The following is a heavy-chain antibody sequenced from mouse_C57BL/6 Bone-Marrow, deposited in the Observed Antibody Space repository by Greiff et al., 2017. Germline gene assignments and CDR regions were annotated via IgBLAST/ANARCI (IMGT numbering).Heavy chain of an antibody. D-gene: IGHD2-12*01. V-gene: IGHV1-50*01. J-gene: IGHJ1*03. CDR2: IDPSGSYT. CDR3: ASSFYECYIDV. CDR1: GYTFTSYW. Sequence: VQLQQPGAELVKPGASVKLSCKASGYTFTSYWMQWVKQRPGQGLEWIGDIDPSGSYTNYNQTFKGKATLTVYTSSSTAYMQLSSLTSEDAAVYYSASSFYECYIDVWGTGTTVTVSS.